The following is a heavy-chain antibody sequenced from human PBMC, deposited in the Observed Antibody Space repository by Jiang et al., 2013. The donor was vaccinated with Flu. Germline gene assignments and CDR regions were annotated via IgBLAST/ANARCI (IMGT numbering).Heavy chain of an antibody. CDR1: GFSLRTYS. Sequence: QLVESGGRVVQPGRSLRLSCAASGFSLRTYSMHWVRQAPGKGLEWVAVISYDGNNAKYADSVKGRFTISRVNSNNTVFLQMNSLISDDTAIYHCVRDATYDFWTHSNSLKYQYYGMDV. D-gene: IGHD3-3*01. CDR3: VRDATYDFWTHSNSLKYQYYGMDV. CDR2: ISYDGNNA. J-gene: IGHJ6*01. V-gene: IGHV3-30-3*01.